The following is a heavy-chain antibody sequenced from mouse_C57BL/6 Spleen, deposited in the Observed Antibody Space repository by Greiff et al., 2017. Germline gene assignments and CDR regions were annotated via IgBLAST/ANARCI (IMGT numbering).Heavy chain of an antibody. J-gene: IGHJ2*01. Sequence: QSCKASGYTFTSYWMHWVKQRPGRGLEWIGRIDPNSGGTKYNEKFKSKATLTVDKPSSTAYMQLSSLTSEDSAVYYCARRGTTVNYFDYWGQGTTLTVSS. D-gene: IGHD1-1*01. CDR3: ARRGTTVNYFDY. V-gene: IGHV1-72*01. CDR2: IDPNSGGT. CDR1: GYTFTSYW.